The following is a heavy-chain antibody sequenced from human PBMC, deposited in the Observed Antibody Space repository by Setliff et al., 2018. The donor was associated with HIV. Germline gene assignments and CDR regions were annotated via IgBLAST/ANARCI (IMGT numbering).Heavy chain of an antibody. V-gene: IGHV4-39*01. CDR2: IFYTGST. CDR3: ARRGRDGVFIMFATGFDP. J-gene: IGHJ5*02. Sequence: PSETLSLTCSVSGGSISSSTYYWGWIRQPPGKGLEWIGDIFYTGSTYYNPSLKSQVAISVDTSENQFSLKLNSVTAADTAVYYCARRGRDGVFIMFATGFDPWGQGALVTVSS. CDR1: GGSISSSTYY. D-gene: IGHD2-8*01.